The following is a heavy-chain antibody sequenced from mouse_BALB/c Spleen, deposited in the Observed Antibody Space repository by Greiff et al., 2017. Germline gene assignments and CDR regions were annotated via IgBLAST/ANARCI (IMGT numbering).Heavy chain of an antibody. D-gene: IGHD2-14*01. V-gene: IGHV2-9-2*01. Sequence: QVQLKESGPGLVAPSQSLSITCTVSGFSLTSYDISWIRQPPGKGLEWLGVIWTGGGTNYNSAFMSRLSISKDNSKSQVFLKMNSLQTDDTAIYYCVRYRYYFDYWGQGTTLTVSS. CDR2: IWTGGGT. J-gene: IGHJ2*01. CDR3: VRYRYYFDY. CDR1: GFSLTSYD.